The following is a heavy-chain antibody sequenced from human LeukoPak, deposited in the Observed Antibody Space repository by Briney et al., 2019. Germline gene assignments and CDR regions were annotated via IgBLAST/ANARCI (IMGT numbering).Heavy chain of an antibody. D-gene: IGHD6-13*01. CDR3: ARGVYAFDI. J-gene: IGHJ3*02. CDR2: IKEDGIEK. V-gene: IGHV3-7*01. Sequence: GGSLRLSCAASGFTFSNYWMSRVRQAPGKGLEWVANIKEDGIEKYYVDSVKGRFTISRDNAKNSLYLQMNSLRAEDTAVYYCARGVYAFDIWGQGTMVTVSS. CDR1: GFTFSNYW.